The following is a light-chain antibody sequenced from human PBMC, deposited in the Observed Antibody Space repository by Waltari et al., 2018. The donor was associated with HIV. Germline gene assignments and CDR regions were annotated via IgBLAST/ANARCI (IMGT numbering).Light chain of an antibody. CDR2: WAS. CDR3: QQYSITPVT. CDR1: SCLRYSSNNKNY. V-gene: IGKV4-1*01. J-gene: IGKJ1*01. Sequence: DTVMTQSPVSLAVSLGERAPMNCKSSSCLRYSSNNKNYLAWYQQKPGQPPKLLLYWASTGESGVPDSFSGSGSGTEFTHTISSLEAEDVAVYYCQQYSITPVTFGQGTKVEIK.